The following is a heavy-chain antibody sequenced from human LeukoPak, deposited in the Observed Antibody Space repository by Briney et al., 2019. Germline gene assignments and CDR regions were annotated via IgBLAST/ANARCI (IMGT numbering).Heavy chain of an antibody. V-gene: IGHV1-18*01. CDR2: ISAYTGNT. D-gene: IGHD3-22*01. J-gene: IGHJ4*02. Sequence: ASVKVSCKASGYTFTSYGISWVRQAPGQGLEWMGWISAYTGNTNYAQKLQGRVTMTTDTSTSTAYMELRSLRSDDTAVYYCARGRTRYYYDSSGYTPFDYWGQGTLVTVSS. CDR3: ARGRTRYYYDSSGYTPFDY. CDR1: GYTFTSYG.